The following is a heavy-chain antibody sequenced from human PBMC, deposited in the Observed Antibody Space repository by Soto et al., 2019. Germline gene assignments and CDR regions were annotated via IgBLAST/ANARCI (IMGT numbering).Heavy chain of an antibody. CDR3: ARDGRYCTWSDCRGDAFDV. Sequence: EVQLVESGGGLVQPGGSLRLSCAASGFSFSSHWMTWVRQTPGKGLEWVANIKEDGSQKYYVDSVKGRFTILRDNATLSLSLQMNSLRVEDTAVYYCARDGRYCTWSDCRGDAFDVWGQGTVVTVSS. D-gene: IGHD2-8*01. CDR1: GFSFSSHW. V-gene: IGHV3-7*01. J-gene: IGHJ3*01. CDR2: IKEDGSQK.